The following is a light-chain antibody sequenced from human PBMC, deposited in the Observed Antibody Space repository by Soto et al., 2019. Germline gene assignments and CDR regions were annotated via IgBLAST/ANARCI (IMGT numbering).Light chain of an antibody. CDR2: QAS. CDR1: QSIRNW. Sequence: DIQMTQPPSTLSASVGDRVTITCRASQSIRNWLAWYQQKPGKAPKLLIHQASTLQSGVPSRFSGSGSGTEFTLNISSLQPDDFATYYCQQYNSHSETFGQGTKVDI. CDR3: QQYNSHSET. V-gene: IGKV1-5*03. J-gene: IGKJ1*01.